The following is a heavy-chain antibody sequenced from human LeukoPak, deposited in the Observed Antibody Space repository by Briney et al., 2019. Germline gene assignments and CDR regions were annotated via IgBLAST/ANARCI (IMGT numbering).Heavy chain of an antibody. Sequence: PGGSLRLSCAASGVTFSYYGMHWVRQAPGKGLEWVAVVWSDGSNKNYVDSVKGRFTISRDNSKNTLYLQMNSLRAEDTAVYCCARAITIFGVVPFDYWGQGTLVTVSS. CDR3: ARAITIFGVVPFDY. J-gene: IGHJ4*02. D-gene: IGHD3-3*01. CDR1: GVTFSYYG. V-gene: IGHV3-33*01. CDR2: VWSDGSNK.